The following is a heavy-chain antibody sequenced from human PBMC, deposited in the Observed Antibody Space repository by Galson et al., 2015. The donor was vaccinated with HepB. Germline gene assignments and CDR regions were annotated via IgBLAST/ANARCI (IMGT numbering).Heavy chain of an antibody. CDR2: IYYSGST. Sequence: ETLSLTCTVSGGSISSYYWSWIRQPPGKGLEWIGYIYYSGSTNYNPSLKSRVTISVDTSKNQFSLKLSSVTAADTAVYYCARGTISSGYYGAPFDYWGQGTLVTVSS. D-gene: IGHD3-22*01. J-gene: IGHJ4*02. V-gene: IGHV4-59*01. CDR1: GGSISSYY. CDR3: ARGTISSGYYGAPFDY.